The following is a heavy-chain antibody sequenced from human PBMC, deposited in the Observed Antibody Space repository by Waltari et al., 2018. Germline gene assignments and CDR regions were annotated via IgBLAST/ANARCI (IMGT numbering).Heavy chain of an antibody. CDR3: ARELGN. CDR1: GASISSSYY. J-gene: IGHJ4*02. CDR2: IYTSGST. Sequence: QVQLQESGPGLVKPSQTLSLTCAVSGASISSSYYWTWIRQPAGKGLEWIGLIYTSGSTNYNPSLKSRVTISVDASKNQFSLKLSSVTAADTAVYYCARELGNWGQGTLVTVSA. V-gene: IGHV4-61*02.